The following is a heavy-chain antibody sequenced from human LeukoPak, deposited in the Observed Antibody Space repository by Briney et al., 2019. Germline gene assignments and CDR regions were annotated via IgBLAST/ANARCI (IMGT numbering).Heavy chain of an antibody. CDR2: IISSSSTI. Sequence: GGCLRLSCAASGFTFSSYSMNWVRQAPGKGLEWVSYIISSSSTIYYADSVKGRFTISRDNAKNSLYLQMNSLRAEDTAVYYCARDFPNSGSYPPGYYGMDVWGQGTTVTVSS. V-gene: IGHV3-48*04. CDR1: GFTFSSYS. CDR3: ARDFPNSGSYPPGYYGMDV. J-gene: IGHJ6*02. D-gene: IGHD1-26*01.